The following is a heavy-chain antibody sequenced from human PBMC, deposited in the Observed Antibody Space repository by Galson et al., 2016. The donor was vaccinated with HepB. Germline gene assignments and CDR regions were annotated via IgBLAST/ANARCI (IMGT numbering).Heavy chain of an antibody. CDR2: IWHDGSNK. J-gene: IGHJ3*02. D-gene: IGHD3-22*01. V-gene: IGHV3-33*01. CDR3: ARGIENYYDSSGLTFDI. Sequence: SLRLSCAASGFTFSGYGMHWVRQAPGKGLEWVAVIWHDGSNKYYADSVKGRFTISRDNSKNTLYLQMNSLRAEDTAVYYCARGIENYYDSSGLTFDIWGQGTMVTVSS. CDR1: GFTFSGYG.